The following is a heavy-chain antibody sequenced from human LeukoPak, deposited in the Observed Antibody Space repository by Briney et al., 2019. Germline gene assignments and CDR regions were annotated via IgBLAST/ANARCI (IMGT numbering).Heavy chain of an antibody. V-gene: IGHV4-39*01. CDR1: GDYISSSSYY. CDR3: ARRRYYDSTGYFE. Sequence: SETLSLTCAVSGDYISSSSYYWGWIRQSSGTGLEWIGDIYHSGRTYYNPSLKSRVAISIDTSKNQFSLRLRSMTAADTAVFYCARRRYYDSTGYFEWGRGTLVTVSS. D-gene: IGHD3-22*01. CDR2: IYHSGRT. J-gene: IGHJ1*01.